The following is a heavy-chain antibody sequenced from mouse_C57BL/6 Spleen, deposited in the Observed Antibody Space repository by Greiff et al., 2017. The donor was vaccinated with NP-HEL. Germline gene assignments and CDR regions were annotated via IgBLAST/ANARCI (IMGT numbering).Heavy chain of an antibody. Sequence: VQLQQSGAELVRPGASVTLSCKASGYTFTDYEMHWVKQTPVHGLEWIGAIDPETGGTAYNQKFKGKAILTADKSSSTAYMELRSLTSEDSAVYYCTRSSDGYSWYFDVWGTGTTVTVSS. CDR1: GYTFTDYE. CDR2: IDPETGGT. D-gene: IGHD2-3*01. J-gene: IGHJ1*03. CDR3: TRSSDGYSWYFDV. V-gene: IGHV1-15*01.